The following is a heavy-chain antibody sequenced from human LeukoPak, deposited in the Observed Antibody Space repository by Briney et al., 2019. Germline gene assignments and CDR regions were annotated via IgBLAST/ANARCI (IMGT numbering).Heavy chain of an antibody. CDR3: ARGGYYYA. J-gene: IGHJ4*02. V-gene: IGHV4-61*02. CDR1: GGSISSGSYY. Sequence: SETLSLTCTVSGGSISSGSYYWSWIRQPAGKGLEWIGRIYTSGSTNYNPSLKSRVTISVDTSKNQFSLKLSSVTAADTAVYYCARGGYYYAWGQGTLVTVSS. D-gene: IGHD3-22*01. CDR2: IYTSGST.